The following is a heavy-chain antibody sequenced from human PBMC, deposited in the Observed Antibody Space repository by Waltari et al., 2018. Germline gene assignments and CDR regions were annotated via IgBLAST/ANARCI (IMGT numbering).Heavy chain of an antibody. CDR1: GFPFRTYP. CDR3: ARDDGYGDSGLDY. Sequence: QVQLVESGGGVVQPGRYLRLSCAASGFPFRTYPMHWVRQAPGKGLEWVADILYDGSKEYYADSVKGRFTISRDNSKNTLCLQMNSLRAEDTAVYYCARDDGYGDSGLDYWGQGTLVTVSS. V-gene: IGHV3-30-3*01. D-gene: IGHD4-17*01. J-gene: IGHJ4*02. CDR2: ILYDGSKE.